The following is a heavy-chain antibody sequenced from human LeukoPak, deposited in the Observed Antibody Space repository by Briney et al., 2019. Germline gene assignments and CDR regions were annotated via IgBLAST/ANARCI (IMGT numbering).Heavy chain of an antibody. D-gene: IGHD3-22*01. CDR2: INPSGGST. V-gene: IGHV1-46*01. Sequence: ASVKVSCKASGYTFTSYYMHWVRQAPGQGLEWMGIINPSGGSTSYAQKFQGRVTMTRDMSTSTVYMELSSLRSEDTAVYYYGYYYDSSGGIDYWGQGTLVTVSS. CDR3: GYYYDSSGGIDY. J-gene: IGHJ4*02. CDR1: GYTFTSYY.